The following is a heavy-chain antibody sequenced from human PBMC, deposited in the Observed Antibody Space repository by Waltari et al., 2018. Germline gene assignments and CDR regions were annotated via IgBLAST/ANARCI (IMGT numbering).Heavy chain of an antibody. CDR3: ARDKLELRGMDV. Sequence: QVQLVQSGAEVKKPGASVKVSCKASGSNFTGSYLPWVRQAPGQGLEWMGWSNPNSGGTNYAQKFQGRVTMTRDTSISTAYMELSRLRSDDTAVYYCARDKLELRGMDVWGQGTTVTVSS. J-gene: IGHJ6*02. V-gene: IGHV1-2*02. D-gene: IGHD1-7*01. CDR1: GSNFTGSY. CDR2: SNPNSGGT.